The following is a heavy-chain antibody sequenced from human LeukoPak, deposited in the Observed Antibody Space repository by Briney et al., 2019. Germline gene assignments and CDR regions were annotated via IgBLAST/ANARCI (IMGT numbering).Heavy chain of an antibody. Sequence: RPGGSLRLSCAASGFTFSSYSMNWARQAPGKGLEWVSYISSSSSTIYYADSVKGRFTISRDNAKNSLYLQMNSLRAEDTAVYYCASPGTPWGQGTLVTVSS. CDR1: GFTFSSYS. J-gene: IGHJ4*02. D-gene: IGHD2-15*01. CDR3: ASPGTP. V-gene: IGHV3-48*01. CDR2: ISSSSSTI.